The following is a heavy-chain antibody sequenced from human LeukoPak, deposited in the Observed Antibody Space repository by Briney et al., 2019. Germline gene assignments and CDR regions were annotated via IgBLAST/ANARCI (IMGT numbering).Heavy chain of an antibody. Sequence: TGGSLRLSCAASGFAVSSSYMNWVRQAPGRGLEWVSVIYSGGRPYYADSVEGRFTISRDNAENTLYLQMNSLRAEDTAVYYCARDASAWSRDYWGLGTLVTVSS. CDR1: GFAVSSSY. CDR3: ARDASAWSRDY. CDR2: IYSGGRP. V-gene: IGHV3-53*01. D-gene: IGHD3-16*01. J-gene: IGHJ4*02.